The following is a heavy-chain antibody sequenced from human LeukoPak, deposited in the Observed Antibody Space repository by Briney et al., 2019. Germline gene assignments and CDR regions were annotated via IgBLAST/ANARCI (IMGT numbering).Heavy chain of an antibody. Sequence: ASVKVSCKASGYTFTTYAIHWVRQAPGQSLEWMGWINAGNGNTKYSQKFQGRVTMTRDTSIGTAYLELSSLKSEDTAVYYCARTPPNWGADYWGQGTLVTVSS. CDR2: INAGNGNT. CDR1: GYTFTTYA. V-gene: IGHV1-3*01. J-gene: IGHJ4*02. CDR3: ARTPPNWGADY. D-gene: IGHD7-27*01.